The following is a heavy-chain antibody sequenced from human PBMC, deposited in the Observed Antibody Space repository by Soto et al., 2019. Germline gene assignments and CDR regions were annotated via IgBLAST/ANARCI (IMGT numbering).Heavy chain of an antibody. V-gene: IGHV3-23*01. CDR3: ATSGHCNSLKCTSFDM. CDR2: VGGTGDT. J-gene: IGHJ3*02. Sequence: EVQLFESGGALVQPGGSLRLSCAASRLTFSNYVVNWVRQAPGKGLEWVSTVGGTGDTYYPDSVKGRFTISRDNSKNVIYLQMSGLRAEDTAVYYCATSGHCNSLKCTSFDMWGQGTMVAVSS. D-gene: IGHD2-2*01. CDR1: RLTFSNYV.